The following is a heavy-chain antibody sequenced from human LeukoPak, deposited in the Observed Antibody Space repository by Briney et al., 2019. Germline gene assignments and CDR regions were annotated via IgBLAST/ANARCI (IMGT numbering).Heavy chain of an antibody. CDR1: GFTFTSYA. Sequence: GSLRLSCAASGFTFTSYAMSWVRQAPGKGLEWVSTLSGSDSSTYYADSVKGRFIFSRDNSKNTLYLQMNSLRAEDTAVLYCARHLQTIQKYFDLWGRGILVTVSS. J-gene: IGHJ2*01. D-gene: IGHD5-24*01. V-gene: IGHV3-23*01. CDR3: ARHLQTIQKYFDL. CDR2: LSGSDSST.